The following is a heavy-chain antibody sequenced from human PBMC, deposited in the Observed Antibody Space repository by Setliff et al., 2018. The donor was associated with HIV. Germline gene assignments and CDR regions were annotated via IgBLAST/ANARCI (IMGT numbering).Heavy chain of an antibody. CDR3: ARDPGSSFYNYKFLDT. CDR2: FYYDGSA. J-gene: IGHJ6*04. D-gene: IGHD3-16*01. CDR1: GASIISYY. V-gene: IGHV4-59*01. Sequence: PSETLSFTCTISGASIISYYWNWVRQPPGRGLEWIGYFYYDGSAKYNPSLKSRVAISAGTSKYQFSLTLRSVTAADTAVYYCARDPGSSFYNYKFLDTWGKGTTVTVSS.